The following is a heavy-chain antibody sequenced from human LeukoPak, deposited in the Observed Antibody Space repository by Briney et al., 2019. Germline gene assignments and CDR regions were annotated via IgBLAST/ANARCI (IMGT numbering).Heavy chain of an antibody. V-gene: IGHV1-2*02. J-gene: IGHJ5*02. CDR1: GYTFTAYH. D-gene: IGHD4-23*01. CDR3: ARVDAVVAPGYNWFDP. Sequence: ASVKVSCKASGYTFTAYHMYWVRQAPGQGLEWMGWINPNTGGTNYAQKFQGRVTMTRDTSFSTAYMELSRLRSDDTAVYYCARVDAVVAPGYNWFDPWGQGTLVTVSS. CDR2: INPNTGGT.